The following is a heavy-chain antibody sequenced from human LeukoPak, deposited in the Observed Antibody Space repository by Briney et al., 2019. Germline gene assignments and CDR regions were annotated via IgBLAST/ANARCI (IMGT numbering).Heavy chain of an antibody. D-gene: IGHD1-1*01. CDR2: IKSKTDGGTT. CDR3: TTKIYNWNDRNWFDP. J-gene: IGHJ5*02. V-gene: IGHV3-15*01. CDR1: GFTFSNAW. Sequence: PGGSLRLSCAASGFTFSNAWMSWVRQAPGKGLEWVGRIKSKTDGGTTDYAAPVKGRFTISRDDSKNTLYLQMNSLKTEDTAVYYCTTKIYNWNDRNWFDPWGQGTLVTVSS.